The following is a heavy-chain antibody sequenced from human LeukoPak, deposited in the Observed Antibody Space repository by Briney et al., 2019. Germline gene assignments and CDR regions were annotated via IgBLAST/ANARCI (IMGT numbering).Heavy chain of an antibody. V-gene: IGHV3-43*01. D-gene: IGHD2-8*02. CDR3: AKDGHYCTATTCYSSWFDP. Sequence: GGSLRPSCEASGFSFDEYTMHWVRQAPGKGLEWVSLIGYDGDTTYYGDSVRGRFTVSRDNSKNSLYLQMNRLRSEDTAIYYCAKDGHYCTATTCYSSWFDPWGQGTLVTVSS. CDR1: GFSFDEYT. CDR2: IGYDGDTT. J-gene: IGHJ5*02.